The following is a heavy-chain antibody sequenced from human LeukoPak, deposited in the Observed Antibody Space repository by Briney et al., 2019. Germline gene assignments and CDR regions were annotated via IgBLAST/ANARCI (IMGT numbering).Heavy chain of an antibody. CDR2: TNSDGSST. Sequence: GGSLRLSCEASGFTFSDYRMHWVRQAPGKGLMWVSHTNSDGSSTSYADSVKGRFTISRDNAKNTPYLQMNSLRAEDTAVYYCARVMYYCDSSGYYHYWYFDLWGRGTLVTVSS. CDR1: GFTFSDYR. J-gene: IGHJ2*01. D-gene: IGHD3-22*01. CDR3: ARVMYYCDSSGYYHYWYFDL. V-gene: IGHV3-74*01.